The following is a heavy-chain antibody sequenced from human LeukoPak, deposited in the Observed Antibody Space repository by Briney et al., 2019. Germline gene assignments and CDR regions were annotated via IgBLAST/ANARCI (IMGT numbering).Heavy chain of an antibody. CDR3: ASPPGYSSGWYEGPEYFQH. Sequence: GSLRLSCAASGFTVSSNFLSWVRQPPGKGLEWVSDIYSGGSTYYADSVKGRFTISRDNSKNTLYLQMNSLRAEDTAVYYCASPPGYSSGWYEGPEYFQHWGQGTLVTVSS. J-gene: IGHJ1*01. CDR1: GFTVSSNF. D-gene: IGHD6-19*01. CDR2: IYSGGST. V-gene: IGHV3-53*01.